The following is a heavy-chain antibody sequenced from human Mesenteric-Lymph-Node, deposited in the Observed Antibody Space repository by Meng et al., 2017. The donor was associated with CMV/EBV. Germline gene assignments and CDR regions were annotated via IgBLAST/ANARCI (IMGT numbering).Heavy chain of an antibody. Sequence: SETLSLTCTVSGCSISSSSYYWGWIRQPPGKGLEWIGSIYYSGSTYYNPSPKSRVTISVDTSKNQFPLKLSSVTAADTAVYYCARDADGMDVWGQGTTVTVSS. J-gene: IGHJ6*02. CDR1: GCSISSSSYY. V-gene: IGHV4-39*06. CDR3: ARDADGMDV. CDR2: IYYSGST.